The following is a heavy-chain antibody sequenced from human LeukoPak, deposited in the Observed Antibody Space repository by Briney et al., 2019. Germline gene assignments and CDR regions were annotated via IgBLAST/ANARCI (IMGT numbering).Heavy chain of an antibody. CDR3: ARGKYYYGSGSYHPGLPADY. CDR2: IYYSGST. D-gene: IGHD3-10*01. J-gene: IGHJ4*02. CDR1: GGSISSSSYY. V-gene: IGHV4-39*07. Sequence: SETLSLTCTVSGGSISSSSYYWGWIRQPPVKGLEWIGSIYYSGSTYYNPSLKSRVTISVDTSKNQFSLKLSSVTAADTAVYYCARGKYYYGSGSYHPGLPADYWGQGTLVTVSS.